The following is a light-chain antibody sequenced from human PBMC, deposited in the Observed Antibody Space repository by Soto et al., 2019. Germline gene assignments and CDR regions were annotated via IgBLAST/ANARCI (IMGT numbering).Light chain of an antibody. CDR3: AAWDGSLNVYV. CDR1: SSSIGSNS. V-gene: IGLV1-44*01. Sequence: QPVLTQPPSASGTPGQRVTISCSGSSSSIGSNSVNWYQQLPRTAPNVLIYTNNQRPSGVPDRFSGSKSGTSASLAISGLQSEDEADYYCAAWDGSLNVYVFGTGTKVTVL. J-gene: IGLJ1*01. CDR2: TNN.